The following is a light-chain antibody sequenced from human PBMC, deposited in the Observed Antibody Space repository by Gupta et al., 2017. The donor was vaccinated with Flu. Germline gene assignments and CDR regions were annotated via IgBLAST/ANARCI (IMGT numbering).Light chain of an antibody. V-gene: IGKV3-15*01. CDR1: QSVSSN. Sequence: EILMTQSPATLSVSPGERATLSCRASQSVSSNLAWYQQKPGQAPRLLIYGASTRATGIPARFSGSGSGTEFTLTISSLQSEDFAVYYCQQYNNWPWTFGPGTQVDIK. CDR3: QQYNNWPWT. CDR2: GAS. J-gene: IGKJ3*01.